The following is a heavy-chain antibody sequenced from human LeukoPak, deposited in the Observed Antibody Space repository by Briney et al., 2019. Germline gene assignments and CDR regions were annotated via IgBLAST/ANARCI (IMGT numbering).Heavy chain of an antibody. CDR3: ARNMVRGVKYYYYYMDV. V-gene: IGHV1-69*13. CDR2: IIPIFGTA. D-gene: IGHD3-10*01. CDR1: GYTFTSYD. Sequence: GASVTVSCTASGYTFTSYDINWVRQATGQGLEWMGGIIPIFGTANYAQKFQGRVTITADESTSTDYMELSSLRSEDTAVYYCARNMVRGVKYYYYYMDVWGKGTTVTISS. J-gene: IGHJ6*03.